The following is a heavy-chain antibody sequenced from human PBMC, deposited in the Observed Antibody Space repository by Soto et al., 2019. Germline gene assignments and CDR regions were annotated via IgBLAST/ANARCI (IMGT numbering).Heavy chain of an antibody. D-gene: IGHD2-2*01. V-gene: IGHV3-74*01. CDR2: INSDGSST. Sequence: GGSLRLSCAASGFTFSSYWMHWVRQAPGKGLVWVSRINSDGSSTSYADSVKGRFTISRDNAKNTLYLQMNSLRAEDTAVYYCARERSRYCSSTSCYLPWFDPWGQGTLVTVSS. CDR3: ARERSRYCSSTSCYLPWFDP. J-gene: IGHJ5*02. CDR1: GFTFSSYW.